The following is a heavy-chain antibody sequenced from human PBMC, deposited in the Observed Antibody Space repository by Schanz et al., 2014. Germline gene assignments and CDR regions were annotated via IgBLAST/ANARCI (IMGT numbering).Heavy chain of an antibody. CDR1: GFTFNSYA. CDR3: AKLSSSGRLAGYFDY. CDR2: ISGSGGST. V-gene: IGHV3-23*04. D-gene: IGHD6-19*01. Sequence: VQLVESGGGLVKPGGSLRLSCAASGFTFNSYAMTWVRQAPGKGLEWVSAISGSGGSTYYADSVKGRFTISRDNSKNTLYLQMSSLRAEDTAIYYCAKLSSSGRLAGYFDYWGQGTLVTVSS. J-gene: IGHJ4*02.